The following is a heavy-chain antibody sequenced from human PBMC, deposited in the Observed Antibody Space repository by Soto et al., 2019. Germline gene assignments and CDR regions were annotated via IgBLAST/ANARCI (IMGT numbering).Heavy chain of an antibody. CDR3: ARESKYDTSGYPPWFDP. Sequence: QVQLQESGPGLVKPSQTLSLTCTVSVASISSGGYYWSWIRQHPGEGLEWIGYIYYSGSTSYNPSLKSRVTISVDTAKNHFSLKLSSVTDADTAVYYCARESKYDTSGYPPWFDPWGQGTLVTVSS. CDR1: VASISSGGYY. J-gene: IGHJ5*02. V-gene: IGHV4-31*03. D-gene: IGHD3-22*01. CDR2: IYYSGST.